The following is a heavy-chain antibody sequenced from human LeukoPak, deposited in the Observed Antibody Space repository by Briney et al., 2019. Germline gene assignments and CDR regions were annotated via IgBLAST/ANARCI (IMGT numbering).Heavy chain of an antibody. CDR1: GFTFSSYG. D-gene: IGHD3-10*01. Sequence: GRSLRLSCAASGFTFSSYGMHWVRQAPGKGLEWVAVISYDGSNKYYADSVKGRFTISRDNAKNTLYLQMNSLRAEDTSVYYCAREALWFGESHIDYWGQGTLVTVSS. CDR2: ISYDGSNK. V-gene: IGHV3-30*03. J-gene: IGHJ4*02. CDR3: AREALWFGESHIDY.